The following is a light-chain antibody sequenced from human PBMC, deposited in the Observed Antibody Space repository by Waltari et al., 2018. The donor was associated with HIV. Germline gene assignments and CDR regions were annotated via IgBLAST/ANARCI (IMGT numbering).Light chain of an antibody. Sequence: DIVMTQFPDSLPVSLGERATISCKSSPSLLSNSNNQTFLAWYQHKPGQPPKLLFSWASTRNSGVPDRFSGSGSGTDFTLTIDTLQAEDVAVYYCQQYFDTPRTFGQGTAVEI. CDR3: QQYFDTPRT. J-gene: IGKJ1*01. CDR2: WAS. CDR1: PSLLSNSNNQTF. V-gene: IGKV4-1*01.